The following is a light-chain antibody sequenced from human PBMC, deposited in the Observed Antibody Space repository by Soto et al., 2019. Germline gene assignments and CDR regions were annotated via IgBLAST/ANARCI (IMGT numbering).Light chain of an antibody. J-gene: IGLJ3*02. CDR3: AAWDDRLKNGV. V-gene: IGLV1-44*01. Sequence: QSVLSQPPSASGTPGQRVTISCSGSNSNIGSFAVSWFQQLPGTAPKVLIFSTNQRPSGVPDRFSGSKSGTSASLAISGPQSEDEADYYCAAWDDRLKNGVFGGGTKVTVL. CDR2: STN. CDR1: NSNIGSFA.